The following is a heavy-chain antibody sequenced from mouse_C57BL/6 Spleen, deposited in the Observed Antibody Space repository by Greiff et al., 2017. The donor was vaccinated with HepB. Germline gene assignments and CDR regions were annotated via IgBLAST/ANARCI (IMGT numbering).Heavy chain of an antibody. D-gene: IGHD2-3*01. V-gene: IGHV1-7*01. J-gene: IGHJ3*01. CDR1: GYTFTSYW. Sequence: VQLQQSGAELAKPGASVKLSCKASGYTFTSYWMHWVKQRPGQGLEWIGYLNPSSGYNKYNQKFKDKVTLTADKSSSTAYMQLSSLTYEDSAVYYSAREKGDGYYEAWFAYWGQGTLVTVSA. CDR3: AREKGDGYYEAWFAY. CDR2: LNPSSGYN.